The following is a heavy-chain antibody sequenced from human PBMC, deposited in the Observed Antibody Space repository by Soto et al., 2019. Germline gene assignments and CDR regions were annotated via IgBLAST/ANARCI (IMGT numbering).Heavy chain of an antibody. CDR3: ATNGGYNWFDP. CDR2: ISAYNGNT. J-gene: IGHJ5*02. Sequence: ASVKVSCKASGYAFTSYGISWVRQAPGQGLEWMGWISAYNGNTNYAQKLQGRVTMTTDTSTNTAYMELSSLRSEDTAVYYCATNGGYNWFDPWGQGTLVTVSS. CDR1: GYAFTSYG. D-gene: IGHD7-27*01. V-gene: IGHV1-18*01.